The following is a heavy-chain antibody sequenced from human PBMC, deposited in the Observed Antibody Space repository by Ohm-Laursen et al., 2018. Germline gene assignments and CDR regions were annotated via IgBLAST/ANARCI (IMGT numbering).Heavy chain of an antibody. J-gene: IGHJ6*02. D-gene: IGHD5-18*01. CDR3: AKDRLVGYSYGYHGMDV. V-gene: IGHV1-24*01. CDR2: FDPEDGET. CDR1: GYTLTELS. Sequence: SVKVSCKVSGYTLTELSMHWVRQAPGKGLEWMGGFDPEDGETIYAQKFQGRVTMTEDTSTDTAYMELSSLRSEDTALYYCAKDRLVGYSYGYHGMDVWGQGTTVTVSS.